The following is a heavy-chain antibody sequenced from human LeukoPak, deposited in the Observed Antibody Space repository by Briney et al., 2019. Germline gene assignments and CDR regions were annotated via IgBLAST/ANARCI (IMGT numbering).Heavy chain of an antibody. CDR2: IYDSGNT. Sequence: SETLSLTCAVLGGSMTSTSGYWWSWVRQSPGKGLEWIGEIYDSGNTRYNPSLKSRVTMSVDTSKNQFSLKLTSVTAADTAVYYCARGGTRFDPWGQGTLVTVSS. CDR1: GGSMTSTSGYW. D-gene: IGHD1-7*01. CDR3: ARGGTRFDP. J-gene: IGHJ5*02. V-gene: IGHV4-4*02.